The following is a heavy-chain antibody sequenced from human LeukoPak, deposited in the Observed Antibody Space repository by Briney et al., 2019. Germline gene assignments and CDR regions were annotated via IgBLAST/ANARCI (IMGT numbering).Heavy chain of an antibody. CDR1: GFTFSNAG. D-gene: IGHD2/OR15-2a*01. CDR3: ARSGLSRFGF. V-gene: IGHV3-23*01. Sequence: GGSLRLSCAASGFTFSNAGMSWVRQAPGKGLQWVSAFSGSGGSTYYADSVKGRFTISRDNSRNTLYLQMNSLRAEDTAVYYCARSGLSRFGFWGQGTLVTVSS. CDR2: FSGSGGST. J-gene: IGHJ4*02.